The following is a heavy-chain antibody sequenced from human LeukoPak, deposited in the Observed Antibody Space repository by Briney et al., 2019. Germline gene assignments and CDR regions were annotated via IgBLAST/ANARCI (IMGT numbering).Heavy chain of an antibody. D-gene: IGHD2-21*02. J-gene: IGHJ4*02. CDR1: GYTFTSYY. Sequence: GASVKVSCKASGYTFTSYYMHWVRQAPGQGLEWMGIINPSGGSTSYAQKFQGRVTMTRDTSTSTVYMELSSLRSEDTAVYYCARGPRGVVVTASLGYWGQGTLVTVSS. CDR3: ARGPRGVVVTASLGY. CDR2: INPSGGST. V-gene: IGHV1-46*01.